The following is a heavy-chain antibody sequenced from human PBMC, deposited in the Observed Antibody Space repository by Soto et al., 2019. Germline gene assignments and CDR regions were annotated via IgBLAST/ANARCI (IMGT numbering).Heavy chain of an antibody. CDR3: ARVPTAMARRYWFDP. D-gene: IGHD5-18*01. V-gene: IGHV4-59*01. CDR1: GGSISSYY. CDR2: IYYSGST. Sequence: SETLSLTCTVSGGSISSYYWSWIRQPPGKGLEWIGYIYYSGSTNYNPPLKSRVTISVDTSKNQFSLKLSSVTAADTAVYYCARVPTAMARRYWFDPWGQGTLVTVSS. J-gene: IGHJ5*02.